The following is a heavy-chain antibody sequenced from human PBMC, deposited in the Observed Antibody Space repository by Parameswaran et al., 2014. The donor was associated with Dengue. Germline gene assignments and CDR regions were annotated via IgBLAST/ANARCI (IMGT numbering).Heavy chain of an antibody. Sequence: WIRQPPGKGLEWIGSIYYSGSTYYNPSLKSRVTISVDTSKNQFSLKLSSVTAADTAVYYCARRGRWGGYYGMDVWGQGTTVTVSS. CDR3: ARRGRWGGYYGMDV. CDR2: IYYSGST. J-gene: IGHJ6*02. V-gene: IGHV4-39*01. D-gene: IGHD1-26*01.